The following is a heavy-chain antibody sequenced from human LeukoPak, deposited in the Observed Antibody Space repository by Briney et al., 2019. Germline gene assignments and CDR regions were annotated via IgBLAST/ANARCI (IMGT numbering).Heavy chain of an antibody. CDR3: ARRFGSGWFPRGFDY. CDR2: IYYSGST. J-gene: IGHJ4*02. CDR1: GGSISSSSYY. V-gene: IGHV4-39*01. Sequence: SETLSLTCTVSGGSISSSSYYWGWTRHPPGKGLGWIGSIYYSGSTYYNPSLKSRVTISVDTSKNQFSLKLSSVTAADTAVYYCARRFGSGWFPRGFDYWGQGTLVTVSS. D-gene: IGHD6-19*01.